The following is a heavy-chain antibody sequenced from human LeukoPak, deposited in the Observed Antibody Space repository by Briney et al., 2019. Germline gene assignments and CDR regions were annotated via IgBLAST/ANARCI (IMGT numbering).Heavy chain of an antibody. V-gene: IGHV3-15*01. Sequence: PGGSLRLSCAASGFTFSNAWMSWVRQAPGKGLEWVGRIKSKTDGGTTDYAAPVKGRFTISRDDSKNTLYLQMNSLKTEDTAVYYCTTEDKRYGSSTSCRVDYWGQGTLVTVSS. CDR2: IKSKTDGGTT. J-gene: IGHJ4*02. CDR3: TTEDKRYGSSTSCRVDY. D-gene: IGHD2-2*01. CDR1: GFTFSNAW.